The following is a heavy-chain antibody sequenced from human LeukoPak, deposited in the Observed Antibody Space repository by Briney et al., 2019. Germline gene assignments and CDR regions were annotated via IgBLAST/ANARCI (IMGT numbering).Heavy chain of an antibody. Sequence: PGGSLRLSCAASGFTFNTYEMNWVRQAPGKGLEWVSYISSGGSSIYYADSVKGRFTISRDNAKNSLYLQMNSLRAEDTAVYYCARGLKPYCTNGVCYTGDFWGQGTLVTVSP. D-gene: IGHD2-8*01. V-gene: IGHV3-48*03. CDR1: GFTFNTYE. CDR2: ISSGGSSI. J-gene: IGHJ4*02. CDR3: ARGLKPYCTNGVCYTGDF.